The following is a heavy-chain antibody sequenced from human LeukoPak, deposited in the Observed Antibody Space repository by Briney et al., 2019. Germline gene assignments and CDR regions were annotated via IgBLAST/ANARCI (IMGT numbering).Heavy chain of an antibody. V-gene: IGHV3-15*07. CDR1: GFTFSNAW. Sequence: GGSLRLSCAASGFTFSNAWMNWVRQAPGKGVEWVRRIKSKTDGGTTDYAAPVKGRFTISRDDSKNTLYLQMNSLKTEDTAVYYCTTIPPSSSWYRHYWGQGTLVTVSS. J-gene: IGHJ4*02. D-gene: IGHD6-13*01. CDR2: IKSKTDGGTT. CDR3: TTIPPSSSWYRHY.